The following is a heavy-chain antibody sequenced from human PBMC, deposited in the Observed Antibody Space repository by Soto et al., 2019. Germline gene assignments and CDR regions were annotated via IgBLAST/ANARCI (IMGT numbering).Heavy chain of an antibody. V-gene: IGHV1-8*01. CDR2: MNPNSGNT. Sequence: GASVKVSCKASGYAFTSYDINWVRQATGQGLEWMGWMNPNSGNTGYAQKFQGRVTMTRNTSISTAYMELGSLRSEDTAVYYCARYVAPPGDHAYDYWGQGTLVTVSS. D-gene: IGHD4-17*01. CDR3: ARYVAPPGDHAYDY. J-gene: IGHJ4*02. CDR1: GYAFTSYD.